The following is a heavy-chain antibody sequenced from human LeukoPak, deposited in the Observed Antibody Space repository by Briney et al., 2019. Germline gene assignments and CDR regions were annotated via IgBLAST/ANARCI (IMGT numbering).Heavy chain of an antibody. Sequence: GGSLRLSCAASGFTFSSYAMSWVRQAPGKGLEWVSYISSSGSTIYYADSVKGRFTISRDNAKNSLYLQMNSLRAEDTAVYYCARRAVNPYMYYGMDVWGQGTTVTVSS. V-gene: IGHV3-48*04. CDR1: GFTFSSYA. CDR2: ISSSGSTI. CDR3: ARRAVNPYMYYGMDV. J-gene: IGHJ6*02. D-gene: IGHD6-19*01.